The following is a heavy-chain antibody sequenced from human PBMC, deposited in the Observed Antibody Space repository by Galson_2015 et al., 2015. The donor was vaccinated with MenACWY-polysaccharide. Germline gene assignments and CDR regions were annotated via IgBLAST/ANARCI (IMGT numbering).Heavy chain of an antibody. CDR2: IQNDGSEI. CDR3: AREGSRIVFHAFDP. V-gene: IGHV3-33*05. CDR1: GSRFSYSG. J-gene: IGHJ3*01. Sequence: SLRLSCAASGSRFSYSGMHWVRQAPGKGLEWVADIQNDGSEIVYADSVKGRFTISRDNSMNTVFLEMNTLGAEDTAVYYCAREGSRIVFHAFDPWGQGTMVTVSS. D-gene: IGHD3-16*02.